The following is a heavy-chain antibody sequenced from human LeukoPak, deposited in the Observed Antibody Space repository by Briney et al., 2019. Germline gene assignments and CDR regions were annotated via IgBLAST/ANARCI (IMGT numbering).Heavy chain of an antibody. CDR3: ARDSGSDSSNWYGKWLAP. Sequence: GASVKVSCTASGYTFTSYYINWVRQAPGQGLEWMGWISAYNGITNCAQKLQDRVTMTTDTSTSTAYMELRSLTSDDTAVYYCARDSGSDSSNWYGKWLAPWGQGTLVTVSS. D-gene: IGHD6-13*01. J-gene: IGHJ5*02. CDR2: ISAYNGIT. CDR1: GYTFTSYY. V-gene: IGHV1-18*01.